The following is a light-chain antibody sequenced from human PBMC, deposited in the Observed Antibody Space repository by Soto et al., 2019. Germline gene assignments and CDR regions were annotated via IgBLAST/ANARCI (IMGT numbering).Light chain of an antibody. V-gene: IGKV3D-15*01. J-gene: IGKJ1*01. CDR1: QSVSGN. Sequence: EIVMTQSPATLSVSPGERATLSCRASQSVSGNLAWYQQKPGQAPRLLIYGASTRATGIPARFSGSGSGTDFTLPISSLQPEDSAVYYCQQYNNWPPTFDQGTKVEIK. CDR2: GAS. CDR3: QQYNNWPPT.